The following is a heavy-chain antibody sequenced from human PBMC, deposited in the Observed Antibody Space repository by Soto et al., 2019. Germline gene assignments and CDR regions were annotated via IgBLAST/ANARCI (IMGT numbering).Heavy chain of an antibody. CDR2: IWYDGSNK. CDR3: ARDRSSSEGDY. Sequence: QVQLVESGEGVFQPGRSLRLSCAASGFTFSSYGIHWFRKAPGKGLEWVAVIWYDGSNKYYADSVKGRFTISRDNSKNTLYLQMNSLRAEDTAVYYCARDRSSSEGDYWGQGTLVTVSS. V-gene: IGHV3-33*01. J-gene: IGHJ4*02. CDR1: GFTFSSYG. D-gene: IGHD6-13*01.